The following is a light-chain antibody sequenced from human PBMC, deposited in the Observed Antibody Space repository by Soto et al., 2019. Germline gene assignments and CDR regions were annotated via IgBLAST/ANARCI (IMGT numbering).Light chain of an antibody. V-gene: IGKV1-5*03. CDR1: QTIYSW. J-gene: IGKJ1*01. CDR3: QQYLSYSLWT. Sequence: DIPMTQSPSTLSASVGDRVTITCRASQTIYSWLAWYQQKPGKAPNLLIYKESSLQSGVPSSFSGSESGTEFILATRILQPDDSATYCCQQYLSYSLWTFGQGTKVEIK. CDR2: KES.